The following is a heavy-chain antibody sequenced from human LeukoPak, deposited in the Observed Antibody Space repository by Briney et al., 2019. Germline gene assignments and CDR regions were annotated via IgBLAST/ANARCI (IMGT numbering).Heavy chain of an antibody. D-gene: IGHD3-22*01. CDR1: GFTFSSYA. J-gene: IGHJ6*01. V-gene: IGHV3-30*04. Sequence: GGSLRLSCAASGFTFSSYAMHWVRQAPGKGLEWVAVISYDGSNKYYADSVKGRFTISRDNSKNTLYLQINSLRADDTGLYYFARVKRGAVVNQGGGYWGQGTPVTVSS. CDR3: ARVKRGAVVNQGGGY. CDR2: ISYDGSNK.